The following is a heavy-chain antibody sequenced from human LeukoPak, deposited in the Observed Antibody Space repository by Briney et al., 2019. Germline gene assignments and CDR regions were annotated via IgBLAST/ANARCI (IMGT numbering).Heavy chain of an antibody. CDR2: IKQDGSEK. Sequence: GGSLRLSCVASGFTFSSYWMSWVRQAPGKELEWVANIKQDGSEKHYVDSLKGRFTISRDNAKNSLYLQMNGLRAEDTAVYYCARKFYAMDVWGIGTTVTVSS. CDR3: ARKFYAMDV. CDR1: GFTFSSYW. V-gene: IGHV3-7*03. J-gene: IGHJ6*04.